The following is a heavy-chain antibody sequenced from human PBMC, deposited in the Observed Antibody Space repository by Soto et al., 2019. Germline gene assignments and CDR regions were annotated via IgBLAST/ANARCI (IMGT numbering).Heavy chain of an antibody. CDR1: GYSFTSYG. V-gene: IGHV1-18*01. J-gene: IGHJ4*02. D-gene: IGHD6-19*01. CDR3: ARSQWPRVFGY. Sequence: QVQLVQSGVEVKKPGASVKVSCKASGYSFTSYGISWARQAPGQGLEWMGWISAYNGNTNYAQKFQGRVTMTRDTATSTAYMELRSLRSDDTAVYYCARSQWPRVFGYWGQGTLVTVSS. CDR2: ISAYNGNT.